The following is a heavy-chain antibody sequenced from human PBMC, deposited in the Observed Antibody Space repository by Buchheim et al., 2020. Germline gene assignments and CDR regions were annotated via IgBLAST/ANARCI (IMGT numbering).Heavy chain of an antibody. CDR2: IYLSVNN. V-gene: IGHV4-61*03. CDR3: ARGSQYGGGWSYFDY. Sequence: QVQLQESGPGLVKPSETLSLPCTVSGGSVSSDSDYWSWIRPPPGKGLEWIAYIYLSVNNMYNPSLRSRITMSVDTSNNHFSLKLSSVTAADTAVYFCARGSQYGGGWSYFDYWGQGSL. CDR1: GGSVSSDSDY. D-gene: IGHD2-21*01. J-gene: IGHJ4*02.